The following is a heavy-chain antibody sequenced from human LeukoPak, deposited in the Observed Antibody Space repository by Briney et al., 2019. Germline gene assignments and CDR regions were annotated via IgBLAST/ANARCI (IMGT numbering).Heavy chain of an antibody. J-gene: IGHJ4*02. CDR1: GFTFSSFG. V-gene: IGHV3-48*01. Sequence: GGSLRLSCAASGFTFSSFGINWVRQAPGKGLEWLSYISSSSSTIYYADSVKGRFTISRDNAKNSLYLQMNSLRAEDTAVYYCARGPSGYHNTGGQGTLVTVSS. D-gene: IGHD5-12*01. CDR2: ISSSSSTI. CDR3: ARGPSGYHNT.